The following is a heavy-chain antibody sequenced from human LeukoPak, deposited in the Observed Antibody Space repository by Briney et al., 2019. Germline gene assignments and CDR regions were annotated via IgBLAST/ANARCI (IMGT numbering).Heavy chain of an antibody. J-gene: IGHJ4*02. D-gene: IGHD3-10*01. CDR1: GYTFTSYD. V-gene: IGHV1-8*03. Sequence: ASVKVSCKASGYTFTSYDINWVRQATGQGLEWMGWMNPNSGNTGYAQKFQGRVTITRNTSISTAYMELSSLRSEDTAVYYCARNTMVRGVHGLGYWGQGTLVTVSS. CDR3: ARNTMVRGVHGLGY. CDR2: MNPNSGNT.